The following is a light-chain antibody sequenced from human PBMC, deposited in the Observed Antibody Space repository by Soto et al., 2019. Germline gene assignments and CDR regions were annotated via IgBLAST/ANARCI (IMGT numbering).Light chain of an antibody. V-gene: IGLV2-11*01. CDR3: CSFAGTSYV. Sequence: QTVVTQPRSVSGSPGQSVTISCTGTSSDVGGYNSVSWYQQHPGKAPKLMIYDVSKRPSGVPDRFSGSKSGNTASLTISGLQAEDEADYYCCSFAGTSYVFGTGTKVTVL. CDR2: DVS. CDR1: SSDVGGYNS. J-gene: IGLJ1*01.